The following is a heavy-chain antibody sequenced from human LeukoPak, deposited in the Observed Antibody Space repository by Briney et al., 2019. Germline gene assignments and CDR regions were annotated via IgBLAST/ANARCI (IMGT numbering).Heavy chain of an antibody. Sequence: SETLSLTCTVSGGSISSYYWSWIRQPPGKGLEWIGYIYYSGSTNYNPSLKSRVTISVDTSKNQFSLKLSSVTAADTAVYYCARGGNGLDAFDIWGQGTMVTVSS. J-gene: IGHJ3*02. CDR2: IYYSGST. CDR3: ARGGNGLDAFDI. CDR1: GGSISSYY. D-gene: IGHD1-1*01. V-gene: IGHV4-59*01.